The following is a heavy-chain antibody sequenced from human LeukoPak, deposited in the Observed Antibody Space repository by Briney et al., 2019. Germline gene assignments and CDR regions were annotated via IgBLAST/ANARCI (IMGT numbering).Heavy chain of an antibody. V-gene: IGHV1-2*02. J-gene: IGHJ4*02. CDR1: GYTFTVYY. CDR2: INPNSGGT. CDR3: ARDDSSSAHDY. D-gene: IGHD6-13*01. Sequence: GASVTVSCKASGYTFTVYYMHWVRQAPGQGLEWMGWINPNSGGTNYAQKFQGRVTMTRDTSISTAYMELSRLRSDDTAVYYCARDDSSSAHDYWGQGTLVTVSS.